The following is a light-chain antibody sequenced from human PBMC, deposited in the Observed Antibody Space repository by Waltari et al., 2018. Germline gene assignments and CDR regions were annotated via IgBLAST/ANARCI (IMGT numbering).Light chain of an antibody. CDR1: SSDGASYNL. V-gene: IGLV2-23*01. J-gene: IGLJ1*01. CDR3: CSYAGSSTGYV. CDR2: EGS. Sequence: QSALPQPASVSGSPGQSITISCTGTSSDGASYNLFSWYQPHPGKAPKLMIYEGSKRPSGVSNRFSGSKSGNTASLTISGLQAEDEADYYCCSYAGSSTGYVFGTGTKVTVL.